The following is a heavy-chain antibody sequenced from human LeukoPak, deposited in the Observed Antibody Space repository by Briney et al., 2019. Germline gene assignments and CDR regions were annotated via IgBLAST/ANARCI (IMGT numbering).Heavy chain of an antibody. CDR1: GYTFTGYY. J-gene: IGHJ4*02. Sequence: ASVKVSCKASGYTFTGYYMHWVRQAPGQGLEWMGWISPNSGNTNYAQKFQGRVTMTRDTSISTVYMELSGLTSDDTAVYYCARNYGGNSKNFDYWGQGTLVTVSS. D-gene: IGHD4-23*01. V-gene: IGHV1-2*02. CDR3: ARNYGGNSKNFDY. CDR2: ISPNSGNT.